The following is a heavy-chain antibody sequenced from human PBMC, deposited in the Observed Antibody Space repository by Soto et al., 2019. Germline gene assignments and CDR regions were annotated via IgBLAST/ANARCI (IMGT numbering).Heavy chain of an antibody. CDR3: ARDRSVVVAARYYYYGMDV. J-gene: IGHJ6*02. D-gene: IGHD2-15*01. CDR2: IYYSGST. CDR1: GGSISSGGYY. V-gene: IGHV4-31*03. Sequence: SETLSLTCTVSGGSISSGGYYWSWIRQHPGKGLEWIGYIYYSGSTYYNPSLKSRVTISVDTSKNQFSLKLSSVTAADTAVYYCARDRSVVVAARYYYYGMDVWGQGTTVTVSS.